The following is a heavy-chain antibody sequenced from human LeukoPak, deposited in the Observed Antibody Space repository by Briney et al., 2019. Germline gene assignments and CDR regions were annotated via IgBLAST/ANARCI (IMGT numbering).Heavy chain of an antibody. J-gene: IGHJ5*02. D-gene: IGHD3-10*01. Sequence: GGSLRLSCAASGLTFSSYEMNWVRQAPGKGLEWVSYISSSGSTIYYADSVKGRFTISRDNSKNTLYLQMNSLRAEDTAVYYCASSASGSDWFDPWGQGTLVTVSS. CDR2: ISSSGSTI. CDR3: ASSASGSDWFDP. CDR1: GLTFSSYE. V-gene: IGHV3-48*03.